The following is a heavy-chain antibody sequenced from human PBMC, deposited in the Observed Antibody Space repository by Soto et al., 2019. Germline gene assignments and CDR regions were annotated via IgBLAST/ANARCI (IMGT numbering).Heavy chain of an antibody. CDR3: VRKFYYFGSGREIDS. CDR2: IYYRGST. CDR1: GGSVSNSSYY. Sequence: QLQLQESGPGLVRPSETLSLTCTVSGGSVSNSSYYWGWIRQPPGKGLEWIGSIYYRGSTLYNRSLRSGVTITIDTSSNQFSLKLASVTAADTAMYFCVRKFYYFGSGREIDSWGQGTLVTVSS. D-gene: IGHD3-10*01. V-gene: IGHV4-39*01. J-gene: IGHJ4*02.